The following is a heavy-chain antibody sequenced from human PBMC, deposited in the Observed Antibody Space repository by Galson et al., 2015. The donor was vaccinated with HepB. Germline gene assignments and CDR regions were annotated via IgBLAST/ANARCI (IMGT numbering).Heavy chain of an antibody. CDR1: GFTVSSNY. J-gene: IGHJ2*01. Sequence: SLRLSCAASGFTVSSNYMSWVRRAPGKGLEWVSVIYSGGSTYYADSVKGRFTISRDNSKNTLYLQMNSLRAEDTAVYYCARSALEMATNWYFDLWGRGTLVTVSS. CDR2: IYSGGST. D-gene: IGHD5-24*01. CDR3: ARSALEMATNWYFDL. V-gene: IGHV3-66*01.